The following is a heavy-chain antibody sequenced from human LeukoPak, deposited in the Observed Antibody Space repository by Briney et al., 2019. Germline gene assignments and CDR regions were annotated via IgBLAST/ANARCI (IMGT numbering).Heavy chain of an antibody. V-gene: IGHV3-30-3*01. CDR1: GFTFSSYA. Sequence: GGSLRLSCAASGFTFSSYAMHWVRQAPGKGLEWVAVISYDGSNKYYADSVKGRFTISRDNSKNTLYLQMNSLRAEDTAVYYCAGDVYRFDTVTTHLVYYGMDVWGQGTTVTVSS. D-gene: IGHD4-11*01. J-gene: IGHJ6*02. CDR3: AGDVYRFDTVTTHLVYYGMDV. CDR2: ISYDGSNK.